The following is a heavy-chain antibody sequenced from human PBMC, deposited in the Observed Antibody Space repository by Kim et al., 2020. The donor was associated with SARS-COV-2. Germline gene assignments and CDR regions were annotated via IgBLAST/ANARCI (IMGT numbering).Heavy chain of an antibody. CDR2: VK. Sequence: VKSYVESMKCRFTLSQNNAKNALYLQMNSLRVEDTAVYYCARGGYSNFDFWGQGTLVTVSS. J-gene: IGHJ4*02. V-gene: IGHV3-7*01. D-gene: IGHD2-21*01. CDR3: ARGGYSNFDF.